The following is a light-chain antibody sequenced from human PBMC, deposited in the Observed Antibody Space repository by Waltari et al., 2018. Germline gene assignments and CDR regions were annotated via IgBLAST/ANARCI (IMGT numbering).Light chain of an antibody. Sequence: QSSLTQPASVSGSPGQSITIPCIGTSSDVGTYKYVSWYQRQPGKAPKLLIYDVSNRPSGVSNRFSGSKSGNTASLTISGLQAEDGADYYCSSYTSSTTLLVFGTGTKVTVL. CDR2: DVS. V-gene: IGLV2-14*03. J-gene: IGLJ1*01. CDR1: SSDVGTYKY. CDR3: SSYTSSTTLLV.